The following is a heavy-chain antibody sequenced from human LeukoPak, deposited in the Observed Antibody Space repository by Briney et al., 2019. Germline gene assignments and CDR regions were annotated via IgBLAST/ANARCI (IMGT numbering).Heavy chain of an antibody. D-gene: IGHD6-6*01. CDR2: INPNTGDT. J-gene: IGHJ4*02. Sequence: ASVKVSCKASGYTFTGYYMHWVRQAPGQGLEWVGSINPNTGDTNYPQNFQGRVTMTRDTSISTAYMELSRLRSGDTAVYYCARGGWGSSPYFDYWGQGTLVTVSS. CDR1: GYTFTGYY. V-gene: IGHV1-2*02. CDR3: ARGGWGSSPYFDY.